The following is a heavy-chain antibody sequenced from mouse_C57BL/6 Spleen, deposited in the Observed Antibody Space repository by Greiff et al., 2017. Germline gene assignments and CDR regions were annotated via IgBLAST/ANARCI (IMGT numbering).Heavy chain of an antibody. CDR2: IHPNSGST. V-gene: IGHV1-64*01. CDR1: GYTFTSYW. J-gene: IGHJ2*01. Sequence: QVQLQQPGAELVKPGASVKLSCKASGYTFTSYWMHWVKQRPGQGLEWIGMIHPNSGSTNYNEKFKSKATLTVANSSSTAYMQLSSLTSEDSAVXYCARDGNYEEGFDYWGQGTTLTVSS. D-gene: IGHD2-1*01. CDR3: ARDGNYEEGFDY.